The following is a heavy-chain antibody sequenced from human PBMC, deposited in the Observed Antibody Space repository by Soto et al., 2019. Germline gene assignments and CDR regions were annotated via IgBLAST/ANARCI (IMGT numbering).Heavy chain of an antibody. CDR1: GYTFTVNY. CDR3: ARQVFSGNSALDV. D-gene: IGHD1-1*01. Sequence: ASVKVSCTDSGYTFTVNYIHWVRQAPGQGLEWMGWINPNSGGTIYAQKFQGWVTMTRDTSITTAYMELSRLKSDDTAVYYCARQVFSGNSALDVWGQGTTVTSP. J-gene: IGHJ6*02. CDR2: INPNSGGT. V-gene: IGHV1-2*04.